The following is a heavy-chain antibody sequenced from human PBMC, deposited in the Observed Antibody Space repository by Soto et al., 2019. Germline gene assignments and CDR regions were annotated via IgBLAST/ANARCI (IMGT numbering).Heavy chain of an antibody. CDR1: GFTFSSYA. J-gene: IGHJ4*02. CDR2: IIGSGGGT. Sequence: GGSLRLSCAASGFTFSSYAMSWVRQAPGKGLEWVSSIIGSGGGTFYADSVKGRFTISRDNSKNTLYLQMNSLRAEDTAVYYCAKDLWGVATIHFDYWGQGTLVTVSS. V-gene: IGHV3-23*01. CDR3: AKDLWGVATIHFDY. D-gene: IGHD5-12*01.